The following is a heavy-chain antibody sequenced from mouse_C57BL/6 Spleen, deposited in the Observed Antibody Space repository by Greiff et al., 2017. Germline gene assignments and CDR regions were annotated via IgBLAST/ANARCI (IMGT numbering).Heavy chain of an antibody. D-gene: IGHD2-4*01. CDR1: GFSFNTYA. CDR2: IRSKSNNYAT. J-gene: IGHJ1*03. Sequence: EVQRVESGGGLVQPKGSLKLSCAASGFSFNTYAMNWVRQAPGKGLEWVARIRSKSNNYATYYADSVKDRFTISRDDSESMLYLQMNNLKTEDTAMYYCVRPDDYDGWYFDVWGTGTTVTVSS. V-gene: IGHV10-1*01. CDR3: VRPDDYDGWYFDV.